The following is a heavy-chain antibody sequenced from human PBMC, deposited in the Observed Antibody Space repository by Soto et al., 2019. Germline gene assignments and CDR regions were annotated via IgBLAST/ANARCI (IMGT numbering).Heavy chain of an antibody. CDR1: GGSISSGDYY. D-gene: IGHD3-22*01. Sequence: SETLSLTCTVSGGSISSGDYYWSWIRQPPGKGLEWIGYIYYSGSTYYNPPLKSRVTISVDTSKNQFSLKLSSVTAAGTAVYYCARTYYYDSSGYPLDAFDIWGHGTMFTVSS. V-gene: IGHV4-30-4*01. CDR3: ARTYYYDSSGYPLDAFDI. CDR2: IYYSGST. J-gene: IGHJ3*02.